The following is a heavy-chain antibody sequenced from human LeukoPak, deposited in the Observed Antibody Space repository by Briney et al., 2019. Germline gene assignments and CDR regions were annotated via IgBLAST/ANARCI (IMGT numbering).Heavy chain of an antibody. CDR1: GFTFDDYA. CDR2: ISWNSGSI. J-gene: IGHJ4*02. Sequence: GGSLRLSCAASGFTFDDYAMHWVRHAPGKGLEWVSGISWNSGSIGYADSVKGRFTISRDNAKNSLYLQMNSLRAEDTALYYCAKDNPADSSGYSHRDTAYYFDYWGQGTLVTVSS. CDR3: AKDNPADSSGYSHRDTAYYFDY. D-gene: IGHD3-22*01. V-gene: IGHV3-9*01.